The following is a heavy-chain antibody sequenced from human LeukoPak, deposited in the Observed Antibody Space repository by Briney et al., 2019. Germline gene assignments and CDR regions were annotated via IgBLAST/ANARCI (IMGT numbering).Heavy chain of an antibody. CDR2: INQDATKK. V-gene: IGHV3-7*01. Sequence: GGSLRLSCSASGFTFSNHWMSWVRQAPGKGLEGVANINQDATKKDYVDSVKGRFTISRDNAKSSLYLQMNSLRAEDTAVYYCARDGNWGQGTLVTVSS. J-gene: IGHJ4*02. CDR1: GFTFSNHW. CDR3: ARDGN.